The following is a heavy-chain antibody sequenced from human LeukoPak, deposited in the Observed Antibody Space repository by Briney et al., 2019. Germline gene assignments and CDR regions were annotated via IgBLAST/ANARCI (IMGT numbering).Heavy chain of an antibody. CDR3: ARSGGSGDNNWFDP. V-gene: IGHV3-30*02. Sequence: PGGSLRLSCAASGFTFSSYGMHWVRQAPGKGLEWVAFIRYDGSNKYYADSVKGRFTISRDNSKNTLYLQMNSLRAEDTAVYYCARSGGSGDNNWFDPWGQGTLVTVSS. CDR2: IRYDGSNK. CDR1: GFTFSSYG. J-gene: IGHJ5*02. D-gene: IGHD3-10*01.